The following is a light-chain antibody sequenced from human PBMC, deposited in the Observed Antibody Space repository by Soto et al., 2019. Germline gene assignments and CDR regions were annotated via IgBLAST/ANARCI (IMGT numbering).Light chain of an antibody. CDR3: QQYGSSGT. V-gene: IGKV3-20*01. CDR1: QSVSNNY. J-gene: IGKJ1*01. CDR2: GAS. Sequence: EIVMTQSPATLSVSPGGRATLSCRASQSVSNNYLAWYQQKPGQAPRLLIYGASNRATGIPDRFSGSGSGTDFTLTISRLEPEDFAVYYCQQYGSSGTCGQGTKGDIK.